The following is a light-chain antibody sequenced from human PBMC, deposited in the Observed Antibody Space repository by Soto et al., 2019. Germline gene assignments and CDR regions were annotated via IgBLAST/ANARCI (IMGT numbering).Light chain of an antibody. CDR1: SSDVGGYNY. CDR3: SSYAGTNIHYV. J-gene: IGLJ1*01. CDR2: DVS. V-gene: IGLV2-8*01. Sequence: QSAPTQPPSPSGSPGQPVTISCTGTSSDVGGYNYVSWYQQHPGKAPQLMIYDVSKRPSGVPDRFSGSKSGNTASLTVSGLQAEDEADYYCSSYAGTNIHYVFGTGTKVTVL.